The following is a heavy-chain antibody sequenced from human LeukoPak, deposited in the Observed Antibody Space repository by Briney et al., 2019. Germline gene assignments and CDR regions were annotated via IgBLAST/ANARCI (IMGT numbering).Heavy chain of an antibody. CDR3: AREGYQFYDSSGYATRPLDY. J-gene: IGHJ4*02. CDR2: IYYSGST. D-gene: IGHD3-22*01. V-gene: IGHV4-39*07. CDR1: GGSISSSSYY. Sequence: SETLSLTCTVSGGSISSSSYYWGWIRQPRGKGLEWIGSIYYSGSTYYNPSLKSRVTISVDTSKNQFSLKLSSVTAADTAVYYCAREGYQFYDSSGYATRPLDYWGQGTLVTVSS.